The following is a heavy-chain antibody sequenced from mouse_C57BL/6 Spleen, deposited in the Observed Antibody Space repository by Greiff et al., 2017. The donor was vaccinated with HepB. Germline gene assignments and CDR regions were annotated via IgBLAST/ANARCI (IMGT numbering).Heavy chain of an antibody. V-gene: IGHV1-52*01. Sequence: VQLQQPGAELVRPGSSVKLSCKASGYTFTSYWMHWVKQRPIQGLEWIGNIDPSDSETHYNQKFKDKATLTVDKSSSTAYMQLSSLTSEDSAVYYCAIQLRLEDAMDYWGQGTSVTVSS. CDR3: AIQLRLEDAMDY. CDR1: GYTFTSYW. J-gene: IGHJ4*01. D-gene: IGHD3-2*02. CDR2: IDPSDSET.